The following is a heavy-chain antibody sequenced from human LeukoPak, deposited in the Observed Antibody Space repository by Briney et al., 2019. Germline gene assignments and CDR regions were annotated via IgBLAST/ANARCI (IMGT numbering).Heavy chain of an antibody. D-gene: IGHD4-17*01. V-gene: IGHV4-34*01. CDR2: INHSGST. CDR3: ATGDYGWFDP. Sequence: SETLSLTCAVYGGSFSGYYWSWIRQPPGKGLEWIGEINHSGSTNYNPSLKSRVTISVDTSKNQFSLKLSSVTAADTAVYYCATGDYGWFDPWGQGTLVTVSP. CDR1: GGSFSGYY. J-gene: IGHJ5*02.